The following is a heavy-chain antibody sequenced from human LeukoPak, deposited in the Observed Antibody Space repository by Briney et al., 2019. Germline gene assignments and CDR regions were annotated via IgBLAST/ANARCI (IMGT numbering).Heavy chain of an antibody. CDR3: ARSPSTTVTDY. CDR1: GFTFSRYS. J-gene: IGHJ4*02. CDR2: ISSSSSYI. Sequence: GGALRLSCAASGFTFSRYSMKWVRQAPGKGREWVSSISSSSSYIYYADSVKGRFTISRENAKNSLYLQMNSLRAEDTAVYYCARSPSTTVTDYWGQGTLVTVSS. D-gene: IGHD4-17*01. V-gene: IGHV3-21*01.